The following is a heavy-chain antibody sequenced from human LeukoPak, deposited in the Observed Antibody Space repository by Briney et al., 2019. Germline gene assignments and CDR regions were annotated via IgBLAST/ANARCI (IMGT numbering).Heavy chain of an antibody. Sequence: GGSLRLSCAASGFTFSSYAMHWVRQAPGKGLEWVAFISYDGSNKYYADSVKGRFTISRDNSKNTLYLQMNSLRAEDTAVYYCARGITMIVVVIASDYWGQGTLVTVSS. CDR1: GFTFSSYA. CDR2: ISYDGSNK. D-gene: IGHD3-22*01. CDR3: ARGITMIVVVIASDY. V-gene: IGHV3-30-3*01. J-gene: IGHJ4*02.